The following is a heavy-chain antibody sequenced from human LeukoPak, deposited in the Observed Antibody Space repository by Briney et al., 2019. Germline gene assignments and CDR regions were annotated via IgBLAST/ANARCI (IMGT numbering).Heavy chain of an antibody. V-gene: IGHV4-34*01. Sequence: SETLSLTCAVYGGSFSGYYWSWIRQPPGKGLEWIGEINHSGSTNYNPSLKSRVTISLDTSKNQFSLKLSSVTAADTAVYYCARHIVPTAETDDTFDIWGQGTKVTVSS. CDR2: INHSGST. D-gene: IGHD2-2*01. CDR1: GGSFSGYY. CDR3: ARHIVPTAETDDTFDI. J-gene: IGHJ3*02.